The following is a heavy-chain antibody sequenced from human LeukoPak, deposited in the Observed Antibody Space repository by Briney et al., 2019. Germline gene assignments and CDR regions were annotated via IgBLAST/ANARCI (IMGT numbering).Heavy chain of an antibody. J-gene: IGHJ4*02. Sequence: ASVKVSCKASGYTFTSYDINWVRQATGQGLEWMGWMNPNSGNTDYAQKFQGRVTMTRDTSISTAYMELSRLRSDDTAVYYCARVGHYYDLLYWGQGTLVTVSS. CDR2: MNPNSGNT. D-gene: IGHD3-22*01. V-gene: IGHV1-8*01. CDR1: GYTFTSYD. CDR3: ARVGHYYDLLY.